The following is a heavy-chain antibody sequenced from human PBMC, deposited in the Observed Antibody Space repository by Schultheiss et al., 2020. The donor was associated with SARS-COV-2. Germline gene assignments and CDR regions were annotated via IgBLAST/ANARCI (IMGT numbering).Heavy chain of an antibody. V-gene: IGHV4-34*01. Sequence: SETLSLTCTVSGGSISSYYWSWIRQPPGKGLEWIGEINHSGSTYYNPSLKSRVTISVDTSKNQFSLKLSSVTAADTAVYYCARRYSGDAFDIWGQGTMVTVSS. CDR1: GGSISSYY. CDR3: ARRYSGDAFDI. CDR2: INHSGST. J-gene: IGHJ3*02. D-gene: IGHD3-16*02.